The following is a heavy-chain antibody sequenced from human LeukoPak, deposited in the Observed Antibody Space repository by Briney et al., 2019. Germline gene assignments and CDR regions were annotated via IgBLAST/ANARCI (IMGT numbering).Heavy chain of an antibody. J-gene: IGHJ6*03. D-gene: IGHD6-13*01. CDR3: ARDLGGYSSSWYGVGYYMDV. CDR1: GGTISSYA. Sequence: SVKVSCKASGGTISSYAISWVRQAPGQGLEWMGGIIPIFGTANYAQKFQGRVTITTDESTSTAYMELSSLRSEDTAVYYCARDLGGYSSSWYGVGYYMDVWGKGTTVTVSS. V-gene: IGHV1-69*05. CDR2: IIPIFGTA.